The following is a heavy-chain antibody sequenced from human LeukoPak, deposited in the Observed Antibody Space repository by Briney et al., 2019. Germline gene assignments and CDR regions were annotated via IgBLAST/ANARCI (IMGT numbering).Heavy chain of an antibody. Sequence: PSETLSLTCAVYGGSFSGYYWSWIRQPPGKGLEWIGEINHSGSTNYNPSLKSRVTISVDTSKNQFSLKLSSVTAADTAVYYCARGPAHRYYYDSSGHKRFDYWGQGTLVTVSS. V-gene: IGHV4-34*01. CDR2: INHSGST. CDR1: GGSFSGYY. CDR3: ARGPAHRYYYDSSGHKRFDY. J-gene: IGHJ4*02. D-gene: IGHD3-22*01.